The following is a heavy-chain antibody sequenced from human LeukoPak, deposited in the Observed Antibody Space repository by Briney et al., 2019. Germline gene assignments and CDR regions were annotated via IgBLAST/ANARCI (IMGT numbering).Heavy chain of an antibody. Sequence: PGASVKVSCKASGYTFTDYYMHWVQQAPGKGLEWMGRVDPEDGETIYAEKFQGRVTITADTSTDTAYMELSSLRSEDTAVYYCAKVMGGGSYSGPYYFDYWGQGTLVTVSS. CDR3: AKVMGGGSYSGPYYFDY. CDR1: GYTFTDYY. D-gene: IGHD1-26*01. V-gene: IGHV1-69-2*01. CDR2: VDPEDGET. J-gene: IGHJ4*02.